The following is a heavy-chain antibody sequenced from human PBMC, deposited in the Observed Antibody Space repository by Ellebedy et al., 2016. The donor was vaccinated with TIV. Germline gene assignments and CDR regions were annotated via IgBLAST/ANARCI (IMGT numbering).Heavy chain of an antibody. J-gene: IGHJ4*02. CDR3: AGPYRSRQDY. D-gene: IGHD3-16*02. V-gene: IGHV4-59*01. CDR1: GGSISSSY. Sequence: MPSETLSLTCTVSGGSISSSYWTWIRQPPGKGLEWIGYIYNSVTTNYNPSLKTRVTISVDTSKNQFSLELTSVTADDTAVYYWAGPYRSRQDYWGQGMLVTVSS. CDR2: IYNSVTT.